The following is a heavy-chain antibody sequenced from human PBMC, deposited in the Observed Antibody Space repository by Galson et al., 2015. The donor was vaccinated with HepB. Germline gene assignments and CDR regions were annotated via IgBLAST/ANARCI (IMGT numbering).Heavy chain of an antibody. Sequence: SLRLSCAVSGFTFRSFGMYWVRQAPGKGLEFVSGIRDSGYNTYYADFVKGRFTISRDNSKNMLYLQMNSLRAEDTAVYYCAPRPYGGAGVVTALDYWGQGTLVTVSS. D-gene: IGHD2-8*02. J-gene: IGHJ4*02. CDR3: APRPYGGAGVVTALDY. CDR2: IRDSGYNT. CDR1: GFTFRSFG. V-gene: IGHV3-23*01.